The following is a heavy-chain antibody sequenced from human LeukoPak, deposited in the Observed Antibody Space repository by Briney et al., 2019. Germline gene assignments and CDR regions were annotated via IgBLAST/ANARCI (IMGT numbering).Heavy chain of an antibody. V-gene: IGHV3-23*01. D-gene: IGHD4-17*01. Sequence: EGSLRLSCAASGFTFSSYAMSWVRQAPGKGLEWVSAISGSGGSTYYADSVKGRFTISRDNSKNTLYLQMNSLRAEDTAVYYCAKSLDYGDYVSQIGCYFDYWGQGTLVTVSS. CDR2: ISGSGGST. CDR1: GFTFSSYA. J-gene: IGHJ4*02. CDR3: AKSLDYGDYVSQIGCYFDY.